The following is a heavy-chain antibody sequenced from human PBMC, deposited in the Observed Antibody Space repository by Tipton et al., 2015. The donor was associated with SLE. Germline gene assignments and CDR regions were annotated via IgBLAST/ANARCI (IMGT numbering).Heavy chain of an antibody. D-gene: IGHD6-19*01. Sequence: TLSLTCTVSGGSISSSSYYWGWIRQPPGKGLEWIGSIYYSGSTYYNPSLKSRVTISVDTSKNQFSLKLGSVTAADTAVYYCARQGVRQWLVYWGQGTLVTVSS. CDR3: ARQGVRQWLVY. CDR1: GGSISSSSYY. J-gene: IGHJ4*02. V-gene: IGHV4-39*07. CDR2: IYYSGST.